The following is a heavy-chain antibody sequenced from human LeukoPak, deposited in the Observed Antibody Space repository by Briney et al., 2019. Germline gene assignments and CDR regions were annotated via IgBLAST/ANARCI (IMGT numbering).Heavy chain of an antibody. D-gene: IGHD6-13*01. V-gene: IGHV3-30*18. CDR3: AKVKAAAGNSYGMDV. CDR1: GFTFSSYA. CDR2: ISYDGSNK. J-gene: IGHJ6*02. Sequence: GGSLRLSCAASGFTFSSYAMSWVRQAPGKGLEWVAVISYDGSNKYYADSVKGRFTISRDNSKNTLYLQMNSLRAEDTAVYYCAKVKAAAGNSYGMDVWGQGTTVTVSS.